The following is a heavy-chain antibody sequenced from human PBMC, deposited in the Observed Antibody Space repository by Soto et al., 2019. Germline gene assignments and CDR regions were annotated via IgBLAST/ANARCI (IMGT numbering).Heavy chain of an antibody. Sequence: VQLQQRGAGLLKPSETLSLTCAVYGGSLSGYYWSWIRQPPGKPLEWIGEFNHSGDTNYNPSLKSRVSISADTSKNEVFLNLSSVTAADMAMYYCARHHVRGRTIAGAAEFWGQGTLVTVSS. V-gene: IGHV4-34*01. CDR3: ARHHVRGRTIAGAAEF. J-gene: IGHJ4*02. D-gene: IGHD1-26*01. CDR1: GGSLSGYY. CDR2: FNHSGDT.